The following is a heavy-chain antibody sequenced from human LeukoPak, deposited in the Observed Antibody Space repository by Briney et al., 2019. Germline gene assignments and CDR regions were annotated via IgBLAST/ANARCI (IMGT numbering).Heavy chain of an antibody. CDR3: ARARGSSTPYYYYYYYMDV. D-gene: IGHD1-26*01. CDR2: IYDRGRN. CDR1: GGSISSYY. J-gene: IGHJ6*03. V-gene: IGHV4-59*01. Sequence: PSETLSLTCTVSGGSISSYYWSWIRQPPRKGLEWRGYIYDRGRNTYKHSLKSRVTLSVDTSKTQFSLQMSSVTAADTAVYYCARARGSSTPYYYYYYYMDVWGKGTTVTVSS.